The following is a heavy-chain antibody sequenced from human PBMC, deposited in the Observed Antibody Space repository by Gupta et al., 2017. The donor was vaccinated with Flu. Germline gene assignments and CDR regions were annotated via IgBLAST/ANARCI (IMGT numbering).Heavy chain of an antibody. V-gene: IGHV3-23*01. CDR1: GFTFSSYA. Sequence: EVQLLDSGGGLVQPGGSLRLSCTASGFTFSSYAMNWVRQAPGRGLDWVSAVSGSGGSTYYADSVKGRFTISRDNSKNTLYLQMNSLRAGDTAVYYCARGFDFWSGPGGGSWGQGTLVTVSS. CDR2: VSGSGGST. J-gene: IGHJ5*02. CDR3: ARGFDFWSGPGGGS. D-gene: IGHD3-3*01.